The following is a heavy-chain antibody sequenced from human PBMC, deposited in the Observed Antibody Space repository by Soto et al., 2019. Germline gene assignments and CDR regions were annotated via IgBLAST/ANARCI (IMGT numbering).Heavy chain of an antibody. D-gene: IGHD3-9*01. CDR2: INVGNGNT. Sequence: ASVKVSCKASGYKFSSYAIHWVRQAPGQRLEWMGWINVGNGNTKYSQKFHDRVTIIRDTSADTAYMEVSSLRSEDTAVYYCAXSXETYNDVLTGMDLYYYYLGMDVWGQGTTVTVSS. CDR1: GYKFSSYA. V-gene: IGHV1-3*01. J-gene: IGHJ6*02. CDR3: AXSXETYNDVLTGMDLYYYYLGMDV.